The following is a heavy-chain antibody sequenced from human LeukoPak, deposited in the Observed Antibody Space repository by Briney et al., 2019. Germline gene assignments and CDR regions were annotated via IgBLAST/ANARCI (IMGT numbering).Heavy chain of an antibody. Sequence: PSETLSLTCAVSGYSISSGYYWGWIRQSPEKGLEWIGIIYHSGTTYYNPSLKSRVTISIDTSKNQFSLNLNSVTAADTAVYYCAWKYYYDSSGYFYVDQWGQGILVTVSS. J-gene: IGHJ4*02. D-gene: IGHD3-22*01. V-gene: IGHV4-38-2*01. CDR1: GYSISSGYY. CDR2: IYHSGTT. CDR3: AWKYYYDSSGYFYVDQ.